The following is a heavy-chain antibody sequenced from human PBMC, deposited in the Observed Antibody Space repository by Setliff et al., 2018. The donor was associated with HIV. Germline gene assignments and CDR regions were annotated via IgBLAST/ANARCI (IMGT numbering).Heavy chain of an antibody. CDR1: GYTFTIYD. V-gene: IGHV1-18*01. CDR3: ARDSRDIVVVIAPEPEPYYYYGMDV. J-gene: IGHJ6*02. CDR2: ISAYNGNT. D-gene: IGHD2-15*01. Sequence: ASVKVSCKASGYTFTIYDITWVRQAPGQGLEWMGWISAYNGNTNYAQKLQGRVTMTTDTSTSTAYMELRSLRSEDTAVYYCARDSRDIVVVIAPEPEPYYYYGMDVWGQGTTVTVSS.